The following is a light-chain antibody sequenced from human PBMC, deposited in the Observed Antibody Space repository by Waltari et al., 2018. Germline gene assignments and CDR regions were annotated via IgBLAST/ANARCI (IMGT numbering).Light chain of an antibody. J-gene: IGKJ1*01. Sequence: DIQMTQSPSTFSASIGDRVTITCRASASLGSELAWYQQRPGKAPNMLIYDASNLQTGVPSRFSGSGSGTEFTLTINNLQPDDFVTYFCQQYSYYPWTFGQETKVEIK. CDR3: QQYSYYPWT. V-gene: IGKV1-5*01. CDR1: ASLGSE. CDR2: DAS.